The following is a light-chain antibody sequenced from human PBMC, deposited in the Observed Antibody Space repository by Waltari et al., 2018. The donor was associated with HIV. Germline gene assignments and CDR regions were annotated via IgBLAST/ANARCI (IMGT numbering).Light chain of an antibody. CDR1: QSVSNF. CDR3: QQRSTWPST. J-gene: IGKJ3*01. V-gene: IGKV3-11*01. Sequence: EIVLTQPPATLSLSPGERATLSCRASQSVSNFLAWYQQKPCQAPILLIYDASKRATGIPARFSGSGSGTDSTRTISSLEPEDFAVYYCQQRSTWPSTFGPGTKVDIK. CDR2: DAS.